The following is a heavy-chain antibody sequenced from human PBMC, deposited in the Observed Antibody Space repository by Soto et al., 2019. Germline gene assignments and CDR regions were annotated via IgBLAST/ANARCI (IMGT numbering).Heavy chain of an antibody. V-gene: IGHV3-30-3*01. CDR3: ARDFRARLDY. D-gene: IGHD6-6*01. J-gene: IGHJ4*02. CDR2: ISYDGSNK. CDR1: GFTFSSYA. Sequence: QVQLVESGGGVVQPGRSLRLSCAASGFTFSSYAMHWVRQAPGKGLEWVAVISYDGSNKYYADSVKGRFTISRDNSKNTLYLQMNSLRAEDTAVYYCARDFRARLDYWGQGTLVTVSS.